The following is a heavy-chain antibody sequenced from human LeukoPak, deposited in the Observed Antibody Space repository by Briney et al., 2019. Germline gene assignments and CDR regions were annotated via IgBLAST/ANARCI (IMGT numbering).Heavy chain of an antibody. D-gene: IGHD2-2*01. CDR2: INYSGTT. CDR1: GDSISSSTYY. CDR3: ARRNVVVPAAMARAFDI. V-gene: IGHV4-39*01. J-gene: IGHJ3*02. Sequence: PSETLSLTCTVSGDSISSSTYYWGWIRQPPAKGLEWIGNINYSGTTYYNPSLKSRVTISVDTSKNQFSLKLNSVTAADTAVYYCARRNVVVPAAMARAFDIWGQGTVVTVSS.